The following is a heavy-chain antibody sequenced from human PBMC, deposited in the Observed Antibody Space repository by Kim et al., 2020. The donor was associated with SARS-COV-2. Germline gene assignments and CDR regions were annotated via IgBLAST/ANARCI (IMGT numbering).Heavy chain of an antibody. CDR3: ARQSRVTMVRGVILDY. V-gene: IGHV4-39*01. Sequence: SETLSLTCTVSGGSISSSSYYWGWIRQPPGKGLEWIGSIYYSGSTYYNPSLKSRVTISVDTSKNQFSLKLSSVTAADTAVYYCARQSRVTMVRGVILDYWGQGTLVTVSS. J-gene: IGHJ4*02. CDR2: IYYSGST. D-gene: IGHD3-10*01. CDR1: GGSISSSSYY.